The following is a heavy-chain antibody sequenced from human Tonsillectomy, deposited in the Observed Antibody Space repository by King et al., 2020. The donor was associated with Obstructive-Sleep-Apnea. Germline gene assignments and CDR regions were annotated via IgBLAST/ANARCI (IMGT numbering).Heavy chain of an antibody. J-gene: IGHJ1*01. V-gene: IGHV3-53*04. CDR3: ARGLEKGYFQH. D-gene: IGHD6-6*01. CDR1: GFTVSSNY. Sequence: VQLVESGGGLVQPGGSLRLSCAASGFTVSSNYMSWVRQAPGKGLEWGSIIYSGGGTYYADSVKGRFTISRHNSKNTLYLQMNSLRAEDTAVYYCARGLEKGYFQHWGQGTLVIVSS. CDR2: IYSGGGT.